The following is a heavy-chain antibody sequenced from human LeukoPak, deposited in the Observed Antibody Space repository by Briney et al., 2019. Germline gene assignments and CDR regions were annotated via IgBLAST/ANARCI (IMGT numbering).Heavy chain of an antibody. CDR2: ISGSGGST. V-gene: IGHV3-23*01. J-gene: IGHJ3*02. Sequence: PGWSLRPSCAAAGVTFSSYGMRWCRQAPGKGGEWVSAISGSGGSTYYADSVKGRFSISRVNFKNTLYLLMNGVRAEDPTAYDCPKLGVFTTRAFAIRGPGRMVTVSS. CDR3: PKLGVFTTRAFAI. CDR1: GVTFSSYG. D-gene: IGHD3-22*01.